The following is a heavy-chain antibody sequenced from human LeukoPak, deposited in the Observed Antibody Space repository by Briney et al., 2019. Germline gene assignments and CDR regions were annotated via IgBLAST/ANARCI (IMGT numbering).Heavy chain of an antibody. J-gene: IGHJ6*02. Sequence: ASVKVSCKASGYTFTSYGISWVRQAPGQGLEWMGWISAYNGNTNYAQKLQGRVTMTTDTSTSTAYMELRSLRSDDTVVYYCAREDSSSLGYYGMDVWGQGTTVTVSS. D-gene: IGHD6-13*01. CDR1: GYTFTSYG. CDR3: AREDSSSLGYYGMDV. V-gene: IGHV1-18*01. CDR2: ISAYNGNT.